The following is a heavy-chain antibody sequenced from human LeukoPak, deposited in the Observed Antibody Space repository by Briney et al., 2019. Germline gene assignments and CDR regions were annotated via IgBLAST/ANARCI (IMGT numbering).Heavy chain of an antibody. CDR1: GGSISSYY. V-gene: IGHV4-59*01. Sequence: NASETLPLTCTVPGGSISSYYWSWIRQTPGKGLERIGYIYYSGSTNYNPSLKSRVTISVDTSKNQFSLKLSYVTAADTAVYYCARELWVSGTRAFDIWGQGTMVTVSS. CDR2: IYYSGST. D-gene: IGHD1-7*01. CDR3: ARELWVSGTRAFDI. J-gene: IGHJ3*02.